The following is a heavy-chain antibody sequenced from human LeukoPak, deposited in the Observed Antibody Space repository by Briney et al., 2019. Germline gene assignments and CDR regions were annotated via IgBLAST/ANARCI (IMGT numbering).Heavy chain of an antibody. Sequence: GGSLRLSCAASGFTFSSYGMHWVRQAPGKGLEWVAFIRYDGSNKYYADSVKGRFTISRDNSKNTLYLQMNSLRAEDTAVYYCAKDRSLRVVYHMDVWGKGTTVTVSS. CDR1: GFTFSSYG. V-gene: IGHV3-30*02. J-gene: IGHJ6*03. D-gene: IGHD4-17*01. CDR3: AKDRSLRVVYHMDV. CDR2: IRYDGSNK.